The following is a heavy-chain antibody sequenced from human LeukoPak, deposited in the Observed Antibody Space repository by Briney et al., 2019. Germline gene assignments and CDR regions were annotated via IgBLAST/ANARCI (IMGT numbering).Heavy chain of an antibody. V-gene: IGHV1-46*01. J-gene: IGHJ5*02. CDR1: GYTFTSYY. CDR3: ARNHESDNWFDP. Sequence: GASVKVSCKASGYTFTSYYMHWVRQAPGQGLEWMGIINPSGGSTSYAQKSQGRVTMTRDTSTSTVYMELSSLRSEDTAVYYCARNHESDNWFDPWGQGTLVTVSS. CDR2: INPSGGST.